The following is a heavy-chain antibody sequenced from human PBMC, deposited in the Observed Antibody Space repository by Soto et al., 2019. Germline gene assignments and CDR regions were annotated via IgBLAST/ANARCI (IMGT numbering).Heavy chain of an antibody. CDR3: ARDRARITIFGSYMDV. D-gene: IGHD3-3*01. Sequence: PGGSLRLSCAASGFTFSSYSMNWVRQAPGKGLEWVSYISSSSSTIYYADSVKGRFTISRDNAKNSLYLQMNSLRAEDTAVYYFARDRARITIFGSYMDVWGKGTTVTVSS. CDR1: GFTFSSYS. J-gene: IGHJ6*03. CDR2: ISSSSSTI. V-gene: IGHV3-48*01.